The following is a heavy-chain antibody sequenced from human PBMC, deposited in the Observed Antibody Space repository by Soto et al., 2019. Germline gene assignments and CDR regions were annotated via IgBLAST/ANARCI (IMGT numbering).Heavy chain of an antibody. J-gene: IGHJ4*02. CDR3: ARDTGWGLGY. CDR2: IYYSGGT. D-gene: IGHD6-19*01. V-gene: IGHV4-4*02. CDR1: GDSLNSDYS. Sequence: QVQLQESSPGLVRPSGTLSLTCAVSGDSLNSDYSWTWVRRPPGKGLEWIAEIYYSGGTSYNPSLKSRVTISMDKSKNQFSLNLTSVTAADTAMYYCARDTGWGLGYWGQGTLVIVSS.